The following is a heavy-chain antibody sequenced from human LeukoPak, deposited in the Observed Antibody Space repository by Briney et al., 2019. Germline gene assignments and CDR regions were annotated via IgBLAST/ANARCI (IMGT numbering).Heavy chain of an antibody. CDR2: IWYDGSNK. J-gene: IGHJ6*03. V-gene: IGHV3-33*01. Sequence: GRSLRLSCAASGFTFSSYGMHWVRQAPGKGLEWVAVIWYDGSNKYYADSVKGRFTISGDNSKNTLYLQMNSLRAEDTAVYYCARDGAAATTDYYYYYYMDVWGKGTTVTVSS. CDR1: GFTFSSYG. CDR3: ARDGAAATTDYYYYYYMDV. D-gene: IGHD6-13*01.